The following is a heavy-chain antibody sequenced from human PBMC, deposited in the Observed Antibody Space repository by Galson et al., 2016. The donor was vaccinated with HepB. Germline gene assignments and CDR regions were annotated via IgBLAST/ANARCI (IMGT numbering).Heavy chain of an antibody. CDR1: GGSISSSNW. Sequence: SETLSLTCAVSGGSISSSNWWNWVRQPPGKGLEWIGEIYHSGTTNYNPSLKSRVTISVDKSKNQFSLNLSSVTAADTAVYYCARDDVETLGFRGLANWFYRWGPGTLVTVAS. V-gene: IGHV4-4*02. D-gene: IGHD3/OR15-3a*01. J-gene: IGHJ5*02. CDR2: IYHSGTT. CDR3: ARDDVETLGFRGLANWFYR.